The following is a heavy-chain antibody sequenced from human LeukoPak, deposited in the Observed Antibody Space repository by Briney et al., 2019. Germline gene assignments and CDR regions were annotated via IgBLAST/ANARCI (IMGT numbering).Heavy chain of an antibody. J-gene: IGHJ6*02. CDR1: GFTFSNYW. CDR2: IKQDGSET. CDR3: ARDPYSSSWSYGMDV. Sequence: PGGSLTLSYTATGFTFSNYWMIWVRQTPQTALEWVANIKQDGSETVYVDSVKGRFTISRDNAQSSLYLQMNSLRAEDTAVYYCARDPYSSSWSYGMDVWGQGTAVTVSS. D-gene: IGHD6-13*01. V-gene: IGHV3-7*05.